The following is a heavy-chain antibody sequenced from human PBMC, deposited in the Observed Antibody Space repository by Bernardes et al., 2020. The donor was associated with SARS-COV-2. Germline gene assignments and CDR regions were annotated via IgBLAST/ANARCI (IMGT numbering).Heavy chain of an antibody. D-gene: IGHD3-9*01. CDR3: ARGSRPHFDILIGYSDVFDS. CDR1: GFTFNAYV. CDR2: ISVNGGST. J-gene: IGHJ4*02. V-gene: IGHV3-23*01. Sequence: GGSLSLSCAASGFTFNAYVMSWVRQSPGQGLEWVSSISVNGGSTEYADLVKGRFRISRDNSNNILYLEMNRLRAEDTAEYYCARGSRPHFDILIGYSDVFDSWGQGTLITVSS.